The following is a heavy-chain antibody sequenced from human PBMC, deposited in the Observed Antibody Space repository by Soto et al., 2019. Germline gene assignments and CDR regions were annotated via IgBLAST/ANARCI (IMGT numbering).Heavy chain of an antibody. V-gene: IGHV1-18*01. CDR2: ISADNENT. CDR3: ASNFGYSGNYYYYYGMDV. J-gene: IGHJ6*02. CDR1: GYTFTSYA. D-gene: IGHD1-26*01. Sequence: GASVKVSCKASGYTFTSYAITWVRQAPGQGLEWKGWISADNENTNYAQKVQGRVTMTTDTSTSTAYMELRSLISDDTAVYYCASNFGYSGNYYYYYGMDVWGQGTTVTVSS.